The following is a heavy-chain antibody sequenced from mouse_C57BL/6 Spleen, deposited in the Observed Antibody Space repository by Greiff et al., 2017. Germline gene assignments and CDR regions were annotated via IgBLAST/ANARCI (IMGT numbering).Heavy chain of an antibody. V-gene: IGHV1-42*01. J-gene: IGHJ3*01. CDR2: INPSTGGT. Sequence: VQLQQSGPELVKPGASVKISCKASGYSFTGYYMNWVKLSPEKSLEWIGEINPSTGGTTYNQKFKAKATLTVDKSSSTAYMQLKSLTSEDSAVYYCARWRAQAAWFAYWGQGTLVTVSA. CDR1: GYSFTGYY. D-gene: IGHD3-2*02. CDR3: ARWRAQAAWFAY.